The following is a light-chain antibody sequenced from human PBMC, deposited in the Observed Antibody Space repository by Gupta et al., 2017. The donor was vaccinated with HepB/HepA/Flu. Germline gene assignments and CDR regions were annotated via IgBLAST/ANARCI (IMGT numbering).Light chain of an antibody. Sequence: EIVLTQSPATLSLFPGERATLSCRASQSVSSYLAWYQQKPGQAPRLLIYDASNRATGIPARFSGSGSGTDFTLTISSLEPEDFAVYYCQQRRTFGQGTKLEIK. V-gene: IGKV3-11*01. J-gene: IGKJ2*01. CDR1: QSVSSY. CDR3: QQRRT. CDR2: DAS.